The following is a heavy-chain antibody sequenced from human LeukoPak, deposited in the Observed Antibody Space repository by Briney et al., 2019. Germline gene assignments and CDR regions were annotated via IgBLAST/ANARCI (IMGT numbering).Heavy chain of an antibody. V-gene: IGHV4-34*01. CDR2: ISHSGST. CDR1: GGSFSGYY. CDR3: AIYSSSWAFDY. D-gene: IGHD6-13*01. J-gene: IGHJ4*02. Sequence: SETLSLTCAVYGGSFSGYYWSRIRQPPGKGLEWIGEISHSGSTNYNPSLKSRVTISVDTSKNQFSLKLSSVTAADTAVYYCAIYSSSWAFDYWGQGTLVTVSS.